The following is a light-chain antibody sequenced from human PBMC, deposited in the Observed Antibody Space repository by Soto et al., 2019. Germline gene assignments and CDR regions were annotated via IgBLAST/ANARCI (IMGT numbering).Light chain of an antibody. CDR3: ISYTSSNTGV. CDR1: SSDVGGYNY. Sequence: QSALTQPASVSGSPGQSITFSCTGTSSDVGGYNYVSWYQQHPGKAPKLMIYEVSNRPSGVSNRFSGSKSGNTASLTISGLQAEDEADYYCISYTSSNTGVFGGGTKLTVL. CDR2: EVS. V-gene: IGLV2-14*01. J-gene: IGLJ3*02.